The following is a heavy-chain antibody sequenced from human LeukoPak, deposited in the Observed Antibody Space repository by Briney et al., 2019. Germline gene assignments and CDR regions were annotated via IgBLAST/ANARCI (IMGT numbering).Heavy chain of an antibody. J-gene: IGHJ3*02. CDR3: ARDPIVGATTAFDI. Sequence: GASVKVSCKASGYTFTGYYMHWVRQAPGQGLEWMGWINPNSGGTNYAQKFQGRVTMTRDTSISTAYMELSRLRSDDTAVCYCARDPIVGATTAFDIWGQGTMVTVSS. CDR2: INPNSGGT. CDR1: GYTFTGYY. D-gene: IGHD1-26*01. V-gene: IGHV1-2*02.